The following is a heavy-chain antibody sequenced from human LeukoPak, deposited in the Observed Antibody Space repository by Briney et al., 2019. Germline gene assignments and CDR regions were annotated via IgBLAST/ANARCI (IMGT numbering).Heavy chain of an antibody. CDR3: ARLKIGNFDY. D-gene: IGHD1-26*01. CDR1: GGSISSSSYY. V-gene: IGHV4-39*01. CDR2: IYYSGST. Sequence: PSETLSLTCTVSGGSISSSSYYWGWIRQPPGKGLEWIVSIYYSGSTYYNPSLKSRVTISVDTSKSQFSLKLSSVTAADTAVYYCARLKIGNFDYWGQGTLVTVSS. J-gene: IGHJ4*02.